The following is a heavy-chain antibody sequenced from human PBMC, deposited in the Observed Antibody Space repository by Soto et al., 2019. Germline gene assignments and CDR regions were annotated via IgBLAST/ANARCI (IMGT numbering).Heavy chain of an antibody. CDR3: ARTSPRGSGTWFDP. V-gene: IGHV4-30-4*01. Sequence: QVQLQESGPGLVKPSQTLSLTCTVSGGSISSDDYYWSWIRQPPGKGLEWIGYLYHSGSSYYNPSLKSRVTISIDTSKNQLSLKLTSVTAADTAVYYCARTSPRGSGTWFDPWGQGTLVTVSS. CDR2: LYHSGSS. CDR1: GGSISSDDYY. D-gene: IGHD3-10*01. J-gene: IGHJ5*02.